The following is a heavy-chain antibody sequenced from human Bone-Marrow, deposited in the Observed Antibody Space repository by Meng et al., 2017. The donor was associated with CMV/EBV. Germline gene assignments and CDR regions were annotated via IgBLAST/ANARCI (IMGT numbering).Heavy chain of an antibody. D-gene: IGHD4-17*01. V-gene: IGHV3-15*01. CDR2: IKSKTDGGTT. CDR1: GCTFSNAW. Sequence: SGCTFSNAWRSWDRQGPGKGLEWVGRIKSKTDGGTTDYAEPVKGRFTISRDDSKNTLYLQMNSLKTEDTAVYYCTTHDYGARYWYFDLWGRGTLVTVSS. J-gene: IGHJ2*01. CDR3: TTHDYGARYWYFDL.